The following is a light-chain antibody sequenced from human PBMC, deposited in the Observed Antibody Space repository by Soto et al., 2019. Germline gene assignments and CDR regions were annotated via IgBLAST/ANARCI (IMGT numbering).Light chain of an antibody. J-gene: IGKJ5*01. CDR2: DAS. CDR3: QQSETYPLT. Sequence: DIQMTQSPSILSASLGDRVTITFLASQTISTWLAWYQHKPGKAPNLLIYDASTLMSGVPSRFSGSGSGTEFTLTISSLQPGDFATYYCQQSETYPLTFGQGTRLEI. CDR1: QTISTW. V-gene: IGKV1-5*01.